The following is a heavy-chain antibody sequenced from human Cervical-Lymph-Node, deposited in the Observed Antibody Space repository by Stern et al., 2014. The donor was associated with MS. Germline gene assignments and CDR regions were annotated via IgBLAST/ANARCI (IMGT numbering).Heavy chain of an antibody. D-gene: IGHD6-25*01. CDR2: IDWDDDT. J-gene: IGHJ4*02. CDR3: ARMSALLAAAGRYYFDY. V-gene: IGHV2-70*04. CDR1: GFSLSTSGMG. Sequence: QVTLKESGPALVKPTQTLTLTCTFSGFSLSTSGMGVSWIRQPPGKALEWLARIDWDDDTYYNTSLKTRVTISKDTSKNQVVLTMTNMDPEDTATYYCARMSALLAAAGRYYFDYWGQGALVTVSS.